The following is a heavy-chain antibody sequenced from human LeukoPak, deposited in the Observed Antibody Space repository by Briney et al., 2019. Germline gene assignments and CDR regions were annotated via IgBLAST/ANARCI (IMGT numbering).Heavy chain of an antibody. V-gene: IGHV5-51*01. J-gene: IGHJ4*02. CDR1: GYSLTSYW. CDR3: ARHDKVALTLDY. CDR2: IYPGDSDT. D-gene: IGHD5-12*01. Sequence: GESLKISCKGSGYSLTSYWIGWVRQMPGKGLEGMGIIYPGDSDTRYSPSLQGPVTISADKSISTAYLQWSSLKASDTAMYYCARHDKVALTLDYWGQGTLVTVSS.